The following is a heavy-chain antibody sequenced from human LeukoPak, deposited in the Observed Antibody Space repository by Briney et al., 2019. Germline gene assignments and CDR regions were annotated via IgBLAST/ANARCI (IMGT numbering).Heavy chain of an antibody. D-gene: IGHD2/OR15-2a*01. CDR3: ARVYGSL. V-gene: IGHV3-21*01. Sequence: GGALRLSCADSRFTFSSYSMNWVRQAPGKGLEWVSSICSSSSYIYYADSVKGRFTTYRDNAKHSLYLQMNSLRAEDTAVYYCARVYGSLWGQGTLVTVSS. CDR1: RFTFSSYS. CDR2: ICSSSSYI. J-gene: IGHJ4*02.